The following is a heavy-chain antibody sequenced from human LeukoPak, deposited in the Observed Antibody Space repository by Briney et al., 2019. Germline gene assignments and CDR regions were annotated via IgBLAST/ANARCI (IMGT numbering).Heavy chain of an antibody. D-gene: IGHD6-13*01. Sequence: PGGSLRLSCAASGFTFSDYYMSWIRQVPGKGLEWVSYISTSSSYTNYADSVKGRFTISRDNAKNSLYLQMNSLRAEDTAVYYCARVGPRLAAAANNYYYYGLDVWGQGTAVTVSS. CDR2: ISTSSSYT. V-gene: IGHV3-11*06. J-gene: IGHJ6*02. CDR3: ARVGPRLAAAANNYYYYGLDV. CDR1: GFTFSDYY.